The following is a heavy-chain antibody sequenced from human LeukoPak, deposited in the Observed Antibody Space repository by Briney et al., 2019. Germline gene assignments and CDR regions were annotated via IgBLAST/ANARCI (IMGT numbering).Heavy chain of an antibody. J-gene: IGHJ5*02. CDR3: ARDPVAAGFDRWFDP. V-gene: IGHV3-48*03. CDR2: ISSSDNSI. CDR1: GFTFSNYE. Sequence: PGGSLRLSCAASGFTFSNYEMSWVRQAPGKELEWVSYISSSDNSIYYADSVKGRFTISRDNAKNSLYLQMNSLRAEDTAVYYCARDPVAAGFDRWFDPWGQGTLVTVSS. D-gene: IGHD2-21*01.